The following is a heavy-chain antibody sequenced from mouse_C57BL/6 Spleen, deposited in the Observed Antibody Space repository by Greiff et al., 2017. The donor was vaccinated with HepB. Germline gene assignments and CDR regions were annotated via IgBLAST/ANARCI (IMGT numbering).Heavy chain of an antibody. CDR3: ARRGSCDY. D-gene: IGHD1-1*02. CDR2: ISSGSSTI. Sequence: DVKLVESGVGLVKPGGSLKLSCAASGFTFSDYGMHWVRQAPEKGLEWVAYISSGSSTIYYADTVKGRFTISRDNAKNTLFLQMTSLRSEDTVMYYCARRGSCDYWGQVTTLTVSS. CDR1: GFTFSDYG. J-gene: IGHJ2*01. V-gene: IGHV5-17*01.